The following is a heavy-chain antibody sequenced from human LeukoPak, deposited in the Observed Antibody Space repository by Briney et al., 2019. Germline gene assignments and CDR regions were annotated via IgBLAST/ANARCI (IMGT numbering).Heavy chain of an antibody. CDR2: ISYDGSNK. CDR3: ARGGGTAMVQDDAFDI. V-gene: IGHV3-30-3*01. D-gene: IGHD5-18*01. CDR1: GFTFSSYA. J-gene: IGHJ3*02. Sequence: PGGSLRLSCAASGFTFSSYAMHWVRQAPGKGLEWVAVISYDGSNKYYADSVKGRFTISRDNSKNTLYLQMNSLRAEDTAVYYCARGGGTAMVQDDAFDIWGQGTMVTVSS.